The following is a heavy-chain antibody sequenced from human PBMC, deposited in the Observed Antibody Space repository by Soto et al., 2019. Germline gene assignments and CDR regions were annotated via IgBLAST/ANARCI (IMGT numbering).Heavy chain of an antibody. D-gene: IGHD6-19*01. J-gene: IGHJ4*02. CDR2: ISYDGSNK. CDR1: GFTFSSYA. CDR3: ARSRKGCFDY. V-gene: IGHV3-30-3*01. Sequence: GGSLRLSCAASGFTFSSYAMHWVRQAPGKGLEWVAVISYDGSNKYYADSVKGRFTISRDNSKNTLYLQMNSLRAEDTAVYYCARSRKGCFDYWGQGTLXTVSS.